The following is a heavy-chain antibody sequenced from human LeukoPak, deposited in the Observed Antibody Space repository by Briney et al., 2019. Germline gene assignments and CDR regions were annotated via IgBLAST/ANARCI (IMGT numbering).Heavy chain of an antibody. J-gene: IGHJ5*02. CDR1: GYTFTSYY. D-gene: IGHD2-2*01. CDR3: ARGGQVAPQPGNWFDP. CDR2: INPSGGST. Sequence: ASVKVSCKAPGYTFTSYYMHWVRQAPGQGLEWMGIINPSGGSTSYAQKFQGRVTMTRDMSTSTVYMTLSSLKSEDTAVYYCARGGQVAPQPGNWFDPWGQGTLVTVSS. V-gene: IGHV1-46*01.